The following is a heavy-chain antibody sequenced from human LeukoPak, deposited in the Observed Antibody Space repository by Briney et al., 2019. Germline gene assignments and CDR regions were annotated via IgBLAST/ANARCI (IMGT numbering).Heavy chain of an antibody. D-gene: IGHD6-13*01. CDR1: GFTFSSYA. V-gene: IGHV3-30*04. J-gene: IGHJ3*02. Sequence: GSLRLSCAASGFTFSSYAMHWVRQAPGKGLEWVAVISYDGSNKYYADSVKGRFTISRDNSKNTLYLQMNSLRAEDTAVYYCARAQLVSAFDIWGQGTMVTVSS. CDR3: ARAQLVSAFDI. CDR2: ISYDGSNK.